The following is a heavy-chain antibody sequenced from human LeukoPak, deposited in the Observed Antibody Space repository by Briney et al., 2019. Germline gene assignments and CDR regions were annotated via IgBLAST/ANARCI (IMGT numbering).Heavy chain of an antibody. CDR3: ARLNHRTYYYGSGSLFDLDP. J-gene: IGHJ5*02. Sequence: KPSETLSLTCTVSGGSISSSSYYWGWIRQPPGKGLEWIGSIYYSGSTYYNPSLKSRVTISVDTSKNQFSLKLSSVTAADTAVYYCARLNHRTYYYGSGSLFDLDPWGQGTLVTVSS. D-gene: IGHD3-10*01. CDR1: GGSISSSSYY. V-gene: IGHV4-39*01. CDR2: IYYSGST.